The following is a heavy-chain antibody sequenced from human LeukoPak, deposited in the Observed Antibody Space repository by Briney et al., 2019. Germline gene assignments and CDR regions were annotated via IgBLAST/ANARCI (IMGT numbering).Heavy chain of an antibody. CDR2: INHSGST. CDR1: SDSISSYF. Sequence: SETLSLTCTVSSDSISSYFWTWIRQPPGKGLEWIGEINHSGSTNYNPSLKSRVTISVDTSKNQFSLKLSSVTAADTVVYYCASLVVGLSNWFDPWGQGTLVTVSS. D-gene: IGHD2-15*01. V-gene: IGHV4-34*01. CDR3: ASLVVGLSNWFDP. J-gene: IGHJ5*02.